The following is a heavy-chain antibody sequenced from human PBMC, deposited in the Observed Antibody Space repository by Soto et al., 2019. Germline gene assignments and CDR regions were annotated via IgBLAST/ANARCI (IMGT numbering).Heavy chain of an antibody. CDR2: ISYDGSNK. V-gene: IGHV3-30-3*01. J-gene: IGHJ3*02. D-gene: IGHD2-8*01. Sequence: QVQLVESGGGVVQPGRSLRLSCAASGFTFSSYAMHWVRQAQGKGLEWVADISYDGSNKYYADSVKGRFNIFRDNSKNTLYLQMNSLRAEDTAVYYCALECSYEAFDIWGQGTMVTGSS. CDR3: ALECSYEAFDI. CDR1: GFTFSSYA.